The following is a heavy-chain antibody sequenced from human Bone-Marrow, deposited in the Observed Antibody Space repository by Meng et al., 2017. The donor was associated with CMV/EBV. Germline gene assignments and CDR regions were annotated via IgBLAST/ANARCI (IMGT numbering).Heavy chain of an antibody. Sequence: SETLSLTCAVSGGSISSSNWWSWVRQPPGKGLEWIGEIYHSGSTNYNPSLKSRVTISVDKSKNQFSLKLSSVTAADTAVYYCARVGRVRLLQGWFDPWGQGTLVTVSS. V-gene: IGHV4-4*02. CDR1: GGSISSSNW. J-gene: IGHJ5*02. CDR2: IYHSGST. CDR3: ARVGRVRLLQGWFDP. D-gene: IGHD4-11*01.